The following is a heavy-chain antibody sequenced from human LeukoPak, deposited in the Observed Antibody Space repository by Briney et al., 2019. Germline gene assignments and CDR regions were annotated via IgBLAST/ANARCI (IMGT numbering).Heavy chain of an antibody. CDR2: INHSGST. CDR1: GGSFSGYY. Sequence: SETLSLTCAVYGGSFSGYYWSWIRQPPGKGLEWIGEINHSGSTNYNPSLKSRVTISVDTSKNQFSLKLSSVAAADTAVYYCRVVPAAIETYYYYYGMDVWGQGTTVTVSS. D-gene: IGHD2-2*02. V-gene: IGHV4-34*01. J-gene: IGHJ6*02. CDR3: RVVPAAIETYYYYYGMDV.